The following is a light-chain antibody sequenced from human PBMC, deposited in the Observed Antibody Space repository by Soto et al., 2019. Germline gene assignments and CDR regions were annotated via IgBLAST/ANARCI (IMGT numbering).Light chain of an antibody. J-gene: IGLJ3*02. CDR1: SSDVGGSNL. CDR3: CSYAGNSLWV. CDR2: DVI. Sequence: QSVLTQPRSVSGSPGQSVTISCTGTSSDVGGSNLVSWYQQHAGRAPKLVIYDVIKRPSGVPDRFSGSKSGNTASLTISGLQVEVEADYYCCSYAGNSLWVFGGGTQLTVL. V-gene: IGLV2-11*01.